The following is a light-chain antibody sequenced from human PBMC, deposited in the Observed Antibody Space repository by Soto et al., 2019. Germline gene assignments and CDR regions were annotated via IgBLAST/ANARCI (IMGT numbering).Light chain of an antibody. CDR1: QGIGNA. Sequence: AIQMTQSPSSLSASVGDRVTISCRASQGIGNALGWYQQKPGKPPKVLIYGASNLQSGVPPRFSGRASGTDFTLTISSTKPEDFAPYYCLQYINYPWTFCQGTPLDIK. V-gene: IGKV1-6*01. CDR2: GAS. CDR3: LQYINYPWT. J-gene: IGKJ1*01.